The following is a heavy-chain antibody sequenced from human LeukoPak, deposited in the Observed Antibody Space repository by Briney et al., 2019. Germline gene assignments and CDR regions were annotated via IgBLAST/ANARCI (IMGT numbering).Heavy chain of an antibody. Sequence: ASETLSLTCTVSGGSVSSYYWSWIRQPPGKGLEWIGYISYSGSTNYNPSLKSRVTISIDTSKNHFSLKLSSVTAADTAVYFCARNYGGYAFRIWGQGTVVTVSS. CDR1: GGSVSSYY. CDR2: ISYSGST. V-gene: IGHV4-59*02. J-gene: IGHJ3*02. D-gene: IGHD4-23*01. CDR3: ARNYGGYAFRI.